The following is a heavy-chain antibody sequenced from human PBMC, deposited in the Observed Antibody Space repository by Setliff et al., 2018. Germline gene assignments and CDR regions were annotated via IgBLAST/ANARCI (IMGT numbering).Heavy chain of an antibody. Sequence: GGSLRLSCATSGFTFSSYAMSWVRQAPGKGLEWVSYISSSSGTIYYADSVKGRFTISRDNAKNSVYLQVNSLRAEDTAVYHCARDLVGATADFWGRGTLVTVS. CDR1: GFTFSSYA. CDR3: ARDLVGATADF. CDR2: ISSSSGTI. V-gene: IGHV3-48*01. D-gene: IGHD1-26*01. J-gene: IGHJ4*02.